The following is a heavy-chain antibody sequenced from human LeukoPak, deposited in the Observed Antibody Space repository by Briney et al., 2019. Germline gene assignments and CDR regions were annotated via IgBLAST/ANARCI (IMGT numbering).Heavy chain of an antibody. V-gene: IGHV1-24*01. CDR2: FDPEDGET. J-gene: IGHJ6*03. CDR1: GYTLTELS. Sequence: ASVKVSCKVSGYTLTELSMHWVRQAPGKGLEGRGGFDPEDGETIYAQKFQGRVTMTEDTSTDTAYMELSSLRSEDTAVYYCATSEDKYYYYYMDVWGKGTTVTVSS. CDR3: ATSEDKYYYYYMDV.